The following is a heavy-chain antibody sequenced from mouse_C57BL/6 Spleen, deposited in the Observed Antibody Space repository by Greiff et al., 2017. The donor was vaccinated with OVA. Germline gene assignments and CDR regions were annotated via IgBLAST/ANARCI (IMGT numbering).Heavy chain of an antibody. D-gene: IGHD4-1*01. V-gene: IGHV1-64*01. Sequence: VQLQQPGAELVKPGASVKLSCKASGYTFTSYWMHRVKQRPGQGLEWIGMIHPNSGSTNYNEKFKSKATLTVDKSSSTAYMQLSSLTSEDSAVYYCARGWDGTSYYFDYWGQGTTLTVSS. CDR2: IHPNSGST. CDR3: ARGWDGTSYYFDY. J-gene: IGHJ2*01. CDR1: GYTFTSYW.